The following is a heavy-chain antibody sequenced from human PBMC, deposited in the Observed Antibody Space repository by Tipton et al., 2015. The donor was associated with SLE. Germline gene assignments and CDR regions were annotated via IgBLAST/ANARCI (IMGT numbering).Heavy chain of an antibody. J-gene: IGHJ6*03. CDR2: INHSGST. Sequence: LRLSCTVSGGSISSYYWSWIRQPPGKGLEWIGEINHSGSTNYNPSLKSRVTISVDTSKNQFSLKLSSVTAADTAVYYCARGGGGIVVVPAALGYMDVWGKGTTVTVSS. V-gene: IGHV4-34*01. CDR1: GGSISSYY. D-gene: IGHD2-2*01. CDR3: ARGGGGIVVVPAALGYMDV.